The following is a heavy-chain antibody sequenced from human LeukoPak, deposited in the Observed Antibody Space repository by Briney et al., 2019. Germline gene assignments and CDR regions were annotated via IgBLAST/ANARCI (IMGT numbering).Heavy chain of an antibody. J-gene: IGHJ5*02. CDR2: IYTSGST. V-gene: IGHV4-4*08. Sequence: SETLSLTCTVSGGSISSYYWTWIRQPPGKGLEWIGRIYTSGSTNYNPSLKSRVTISVDTSKNQFSLKLSSVTAADTAVYYCARVPLTGNWFDPWGQGTLVTVSS. CDR3: ARVPLTGNWFDP. D-gene: IGHD4/OR15-4a*01. CDR1: GGSISSYY.